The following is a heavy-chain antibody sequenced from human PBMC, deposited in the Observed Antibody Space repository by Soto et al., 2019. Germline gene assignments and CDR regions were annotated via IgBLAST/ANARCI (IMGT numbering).Heavy chain of an antibody. Sequence: ESLKISCKGSGYSFPNYWISWVRQMPGKGLEWMGRINPSDSYINYSPSLQGQVTISADKSISTAYLQWSRLKASDTAMYYCARHYSDVLLRSPSEYYFDSWGPGTLVTVS. J-gene: IGHJ4*02. CDR2: INPSDSYI. CDR3: ARHYSDVLLRSPSEYYFDS. V-gene: IGHV5-10-1*01. D-gene: IGHD3-9*01. CDR1: GYSFPNYW.